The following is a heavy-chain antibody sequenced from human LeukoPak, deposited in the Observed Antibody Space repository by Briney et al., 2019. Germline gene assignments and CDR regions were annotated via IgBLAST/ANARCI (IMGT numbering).Heavy chain of an antibody. CDR1: GFTFSSYA. Sequence: GGSLRLSCAASGFTFSSYAMSWVRQAPGKGLEWVSAISGSGGSTYYADSVKGQFTISRDNSKNTLYLQMNSLRAEDTAVYYCAKAPCDFWSGYRYFDYWGQGTLVTVSS. CDR3: AKAPCDFWSGYRYFDY. D-gene: IGHD3-3*01. V-gene: IGHV3-23*01. CDR2: ISGSGGST. J-gene: IGHJ4*02.